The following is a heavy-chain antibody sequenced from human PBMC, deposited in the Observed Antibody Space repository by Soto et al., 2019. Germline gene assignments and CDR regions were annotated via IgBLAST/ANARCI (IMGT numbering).Heavy chain of an antibody. V-gene: IGHV1-69*02. CDR1: GGTFSSYT. Sequence: SVKVSCKASGGTFSSYTISWVRRAPGQGLEWMGRIIPILGIANYAQKFQGRVTITADKSTSTAYMELSSLRSEDTAVYYCARSAGTHRPFDYWGQGTLVTVSS. J-gene: IGHJ4*02. CDR3: ARSAGTHRPFDY. CDR2: IIPILGIA. D-gene: IGHD1-1*01.